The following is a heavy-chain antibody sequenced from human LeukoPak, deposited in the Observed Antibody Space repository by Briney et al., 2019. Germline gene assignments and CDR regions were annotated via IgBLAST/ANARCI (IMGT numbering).Heavy chain of an antibody. CDR2: INPNSGGT. Sequence: ASVKVSCKASGYTFTGYYMHWVRQAPGQGLEWMGWINPNSGGTNYAQKFQGRVTMTRDTSISTASMELRSLRSDDTAVYYCARSATLLWFGELSRNWFDPWGQGTLVTVSS. CDR3: ARSATLLWFGELSRNWFDP. D-gene: IGHD3-10*01. V-gene: IGHV1-2*02. CDR1: GYTFTGYY. J-gene: IGHJ5*02.